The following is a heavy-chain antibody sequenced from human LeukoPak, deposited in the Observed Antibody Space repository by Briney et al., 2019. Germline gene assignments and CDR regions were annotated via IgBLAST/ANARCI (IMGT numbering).Heavy chain of an antibody. Sequence: SETLSLTCTVSGVSMNSYYWSWIRQPPGKEVEWIGYIYHSGSTTYNPSLRSRVTISVDTSKNQFFLKLYSVTAADSAVYYCAREVGPNDAFDMWGQGTKVTVSS. CDR3: AREVGPNDAFDM. V-gene: IGHV4-59*01. CDR2: IYHSGST. CDR1: GVSMNSYY. J-gene: IGHJ3*02.